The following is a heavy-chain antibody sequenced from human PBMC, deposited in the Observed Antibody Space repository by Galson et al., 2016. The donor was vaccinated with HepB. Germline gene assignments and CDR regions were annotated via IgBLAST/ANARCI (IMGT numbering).Heavy chain of an antibody. CDR3: ARLHSNRFQYFDL. J-gene: IGHJ2*01. V-gene: IGHV5-51*01. D-gene: IGHD4-11*01. CDR2: IYPGGLDI. Sequence: WIAWVRQMPGKGLEWMGAIYPGGLDIKYSPSFQGQVTISVDKSNSTAYLQWRSLKASDTALYYCARLHSNRFQYFDLWGRGTLVIVSS. CDR1: W.